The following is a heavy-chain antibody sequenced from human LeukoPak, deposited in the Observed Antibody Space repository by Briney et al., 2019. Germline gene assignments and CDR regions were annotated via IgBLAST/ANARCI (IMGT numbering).Heavy chain of an antibody. J-gene: IGHJ3*02. CDR1: GFTFSSYE. CDR3: ARDLDARGNDAFYI. CDR2: ISSSGSSI. Sequence: GGSLRLSCAASGFTFSSYEMNWVRQAPGKGLEWVSYISSSGSSIYYADSVKGRFTISRDNAKNSLYLQMNSLRAEDTAVYYCARDLDARGNDAFYISGQGTMGTVSS. D-gene: IGHD1-1*01. V-gene: IGHV3-48*03.